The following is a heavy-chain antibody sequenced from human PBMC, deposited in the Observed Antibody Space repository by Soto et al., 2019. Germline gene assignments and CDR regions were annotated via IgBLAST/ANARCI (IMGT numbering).Heavy chain of an antibody. CDR1: GYTFSIYY. CDR2: INPSAGTT. Sequence: ASVKVSCKATGYTFSIYYIHWVRQAPGQGLEWMGIINPSAGTTSYAQRFQGRVTLTSDTSTSTVYMDLSGLTXEXTAKYYCARDLLRVGEPNGYCSGGACNFPPGGMDVWGQGTTVTVSS. CDR3: ARDLLRVGEPNGYCSGGACNFPPGGMDV. J-gene: IGHJ6*02. V-gene: IGHV1-46*01. D-gene: IGHD2-15*01.